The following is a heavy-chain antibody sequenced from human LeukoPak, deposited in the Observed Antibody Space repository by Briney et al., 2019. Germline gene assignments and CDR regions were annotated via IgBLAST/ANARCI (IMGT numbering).Heavy chain of an antibody. CDR2: IKQDGSEK. V-gene: IGHV3-7*01. D-gene: IGHD3-10*01. J-gene: IGHJ6*03. CDR1: GFTFSSYW. CDR3: ATCPEVYYGSGSYLWYYYYYMDV. Sequence: GGSLRLSCAASGFTFSSYWMSWVRQAPGKGLEWVANIKQDGSEKYYVDSVKGRFTISRDNAKNSLYLQMNSLRAEDTAVYYCATCPEVYYGSGSYLWYYYYYMDVWGKGTTVTVSS.